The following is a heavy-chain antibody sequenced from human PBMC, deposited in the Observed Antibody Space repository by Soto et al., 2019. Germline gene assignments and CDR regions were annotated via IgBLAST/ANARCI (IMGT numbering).Heavy chain of an antibody. CDR2: IIPIFGTA. V-gene: IGHV1-69*01. Sequence: QVQLVQSGAEVKKPGSSVKVSCKASGGTFSSYAISWVRQAPGQGLEWMGGIIPIFGTANYAQKFQGRVTITADESTSTAYMELSSLRSEDTAVYYCARGRAAAGTIYYYYYGMDVWGQGTTVTVSS. CDR3: ARGRAAAGTIYYYYYGMDV. J-gene: IGHJ6*02. D-gene: IGHD6-13*01. CDR1: GGTFSSYA.